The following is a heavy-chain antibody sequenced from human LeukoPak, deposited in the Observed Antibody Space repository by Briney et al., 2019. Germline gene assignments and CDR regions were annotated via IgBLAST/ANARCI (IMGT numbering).Heavy chain of an antibody. V-gene: IGHV1-2*02. CDR3: AKGAAAPYYYYMDV. Sequence: ASVTVSCKASGYTFTFYYMHWVRQAPGQGLEWMGWINPNSGGTNYAQKFQGRVTMTRDTSISTAYMELSRLRSDDTAVYYCAKGAAAPYYYYMDVWGKGTTVTVSS. CDR1: GYTFTFYY. D-gene: IGHD6-13*01. CDR2: INPNSGGT. J-gene: IGHJ6*03.